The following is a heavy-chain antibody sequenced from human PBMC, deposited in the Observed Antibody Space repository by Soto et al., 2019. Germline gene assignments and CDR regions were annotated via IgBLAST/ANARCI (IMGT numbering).Heavy chain of an antibody. V-gene: IGHV3-21*01. J-gene: IGHJ4*02. CDR3: AGYCSGGSCYSDY. CDR1: GFTFSSYS. CDR2: ISSSSSYI. D-gene: IGHD2-15*01. Sequence: LSCAASGFTFSSYSMNWVRQAPGKGLEWVSSISSSSSYIYYADSVKGRFTISRDNAKNSLYLQMNSLRAEDTAVYYCAGYCSGGSCYSDYWGQGTLVTVSS.